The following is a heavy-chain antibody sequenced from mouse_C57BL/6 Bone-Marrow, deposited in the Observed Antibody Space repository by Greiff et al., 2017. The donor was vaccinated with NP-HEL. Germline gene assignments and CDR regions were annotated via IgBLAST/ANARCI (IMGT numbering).Heavy chain of an antibody. CDR3: TFYYGSSYSAY. Sequence: VQLQQSGAELVRPGASVKLSCTASGFNIKDYYMHWVKQRPEQGLEWIGRIDPADGDTESAPTFQGKATMTADTASNTAYLQLSSLTSEDTAVYYCTFYYGSSYSAYWGQGTLVTVSA. CDR1: GFNIKDYY. V-gene: IGHV14-1*01. D-gene: IGHD1-1*01. J-gene: IGHJ3*01. CDR2: IDPADGDT.